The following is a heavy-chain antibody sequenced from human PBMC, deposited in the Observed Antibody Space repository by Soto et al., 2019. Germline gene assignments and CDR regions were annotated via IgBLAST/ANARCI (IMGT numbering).Heavy chain of an antibody. D-gene: IGHD2-21*01. V-gene: IGHV4-30-2*01. CDR1: RGSVSSDGYS. Sequence: QVQLQESGSRLVRPSQTISFTCSVSRGSVSSDGYSWRWIRQAPGKGLGWIGFISPSGSPAYIPSVKSRVSISVDTSNNQLSIELSSVTAADTAVYYGTCGVLDWGLGTLVTVSS. CDR3: TCGVLD. CDR2: ISPSGSP. J-gene: IGHJ4*02.